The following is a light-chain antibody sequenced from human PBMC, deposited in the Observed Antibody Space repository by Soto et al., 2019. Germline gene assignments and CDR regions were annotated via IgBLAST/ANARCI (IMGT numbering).Light chain of an antibody. Sequence: QSVLTQPASVSGAPGQSITISCTGTSSDVGGVSWYQQHPGNAPKLMIYDVSNRPSGVSNRFSGSNSGNTASLTISGLQDEDEDDYYCSAYTSSSTLVFGGGTKLTVL. CDR1: SSDVGG. J-gene: IGLJ3*02. V-gene: IGLV2-14*01. CDR2: DVS. CDR3: SAYTSSSTLV.